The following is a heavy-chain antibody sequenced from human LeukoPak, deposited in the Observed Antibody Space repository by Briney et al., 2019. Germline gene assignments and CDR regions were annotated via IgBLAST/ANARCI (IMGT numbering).Heavy chain of an antibody. D-gene: IGHD4-17*01. J-gene: IGHJ4*02. CDR3: ARLVFYGDYRATLDY. V-gene: IGHV4-4*02. CDR2: IYHSGTT. Sequence: YPSETLSLTCAVSGGSISSSNWWIWVRQPPGQGLEWIGEIYHSGTTNYNPSLKSRVTVSVDKSKNQFSLKPSSVTAADTAVYYCARLVFYGDYRATLDYWGQGTLVTVSS. CDR1: GGSISSSNW.